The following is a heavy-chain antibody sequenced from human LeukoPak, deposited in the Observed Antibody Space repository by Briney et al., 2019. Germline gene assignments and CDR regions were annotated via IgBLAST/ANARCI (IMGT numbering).Heavy chain of an antibody. CDR2: INPNSGGT. CDR3: ARGFRDPSWENKVVVPEYYYYGMDV. Sequence: ASVKVSCKASGYTFTGYYMHWVRQAPGQGLEWMGWINPNSGGTNYAQKFQGRVTMTRDTSISTAYMELSRLRSDDTAVYYCARGFRDPSWENKVVVPEYYYYGMDVWGQGTTVTVSS. D-gene: IGHD3-22*01. V-gene: IGHV1-2*02. CDR1: GYTFTGYY. J-gene: IGHJ6*02.